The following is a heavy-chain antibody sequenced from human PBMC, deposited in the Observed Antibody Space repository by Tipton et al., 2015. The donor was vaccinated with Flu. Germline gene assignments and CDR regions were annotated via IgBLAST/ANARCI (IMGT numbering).Heavy chain of an antibody. CDR2: IYHTGNI. Sequence: LRLSCSVSGDSIGSGYYWGWIRQPPGRGLEWIGNIYHTGNIYYNPSLKSRVTMSLDTSKNHFSLKLSSVTAADTAMYYCARDYGDLNWFDPWGQGTLVTVSS. V-gene: IGHV4-38-2*02. J-gene: IGHJ5*02. D-gene: IGHD4-17*01. CDR3: ARDYGDLNWFDP. CDR1: GDSIGSGYY.